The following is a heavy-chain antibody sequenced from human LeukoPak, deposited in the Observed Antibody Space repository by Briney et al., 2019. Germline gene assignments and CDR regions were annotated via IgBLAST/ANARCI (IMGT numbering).Heavy chain of an antibody. CDR1: GFTFSSHS. Sequence: GGSLRLSCAASGFTFSSHSMNWVRQAPGKGLEWISYISSDSTIIHYADSVKGRFTISRDDAKSSLYLQMNSLRAEDTAVYYCARAPRRFRGIIITPLYYFDYWGQGTLVTVSS. CDR3: ARAPRRFRGIIITPLYYFDY. D-gene: IGHD3-10*01. CDR2: ISSDSTII. V-gene: IGHV3-48*01. J-gene: IGHJ4*02.